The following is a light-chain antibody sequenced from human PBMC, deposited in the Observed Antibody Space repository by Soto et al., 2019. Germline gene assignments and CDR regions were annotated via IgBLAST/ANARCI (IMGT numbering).Light chain of an antibody. CDR2: AAS. V-gene: IGKV1-12*01. CDR1: QAISTW. J-gene: IGKJ5*01. Sequence: DIQMTQSPSSVSASVGDRVTITCRASQAISTWLAWYQQKPGKAPKVLIYAASSLQSGVPSRFSGSGSGADFTLTISNLQPEDFATYYCQQANSFPITFGQGTRLEIK. CDR3: QQANSFPIT.